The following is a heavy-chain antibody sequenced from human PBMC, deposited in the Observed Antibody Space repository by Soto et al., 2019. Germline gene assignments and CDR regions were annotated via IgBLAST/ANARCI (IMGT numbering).Heavy chain of an antibody. Sequence: ASLNVAGKASGCTLSIYAISCVRQAPGQGLEWMGGIIPIFGTANYAQKFQGRVTITADESTSTAYMELSSLRSEDTAVYYCATLIHVDTAMVTPFDYWGQGTLVTVS. V-gene: IGHV1-69*13. CDR2: IIPIFGTA. D-gene: IGHD5-18*01. CDR1: GCTLSIYA. CDR3: ATLIHVDTAMVTPFDY. J-gene: IGHJ4*02.